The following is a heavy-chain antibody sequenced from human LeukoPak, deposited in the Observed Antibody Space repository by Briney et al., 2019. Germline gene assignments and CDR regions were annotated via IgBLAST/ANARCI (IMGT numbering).Heavy chain of an antibody. V-gene: IGHV3-23*01. D-gene: IGHD3-22*01. J-gene: IGHJ6*03. CDR3: AKDGGGYYPSYYYYMDV. Sequence: GGSLRLSCAASGFTFSSYAMSWVRQAPGKGLEWVSGISGSGGSTYYADSVKGRFIISRDNSKNTLYLQMNSLRAEDTAVYYCAKDGGGYYPSYYYYMDVWGKGTTVTISS. CDR1: GFTFSSYA. CDR2: ISGSGGST.